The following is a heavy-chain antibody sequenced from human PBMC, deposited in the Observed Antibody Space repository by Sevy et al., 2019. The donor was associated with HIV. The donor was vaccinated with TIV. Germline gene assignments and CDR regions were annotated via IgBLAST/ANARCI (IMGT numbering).Heavy chain of an antibody. D-gene: IGHD6-19*01. CDR2: IYTSGST. Sequence: SETLSLTCTVSGGSISSYYWSWIRQPAGKGLEWIGRIYTSGSTNYNPSLKSRVTMSVDTSKNQFSLKLSSLTAADTAVYYCARDAPYIAVAGLYYYYGMDVWGQGTTVTVSS. V-gene: IGHV4-4*07. CDR3: ARDAPYIAVAGLYYYYGMDV. CDR1: GGSISSYY. J-gene: IGHJ6*02.